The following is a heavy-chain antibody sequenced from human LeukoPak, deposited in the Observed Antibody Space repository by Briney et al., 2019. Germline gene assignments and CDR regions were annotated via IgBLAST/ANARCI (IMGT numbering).Heavy chain of an antibody. J-gene: IGHJ3*01. CDR3: ARRSTISAFDAYV. Sequence: GESLNISCEGSGYSFNNYWIAWVRQMPGKGLEWMGIIYPSDSDTRYRPSFQGQVTMSADKSSNIVYLQWSSLEASDTAKYFCARRSTISAFDAYVGGQGTMVIVSS. CDR2: IYPSDSDT. CDR1: GYSFNNYW. V-gene: IGHV5-51*01. D-gene: IGHD3-16*01.